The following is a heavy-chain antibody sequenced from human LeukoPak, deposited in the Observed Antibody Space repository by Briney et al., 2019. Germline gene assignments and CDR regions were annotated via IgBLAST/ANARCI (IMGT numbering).Heavy chain of an antibody. CDR2: IYYSGST. Sequence: SETLSLTCTVSGGSISSSSYYWSWIRQPPGNGLEWIGYIYYSGSTNYNPSLKSRVTISVDTSKNQFSLKLSSVTAADTAVYYCARAFGALNTNGGEDFDYWGQGTLVTVSS. V-gene: IGHV4-61*01. D-gene: IGHD2-8*01. J-gene: IGHJ4*02. CDR3: ARAFGALNTNGGEDFDY. CDR1: GGSISSSSYY.